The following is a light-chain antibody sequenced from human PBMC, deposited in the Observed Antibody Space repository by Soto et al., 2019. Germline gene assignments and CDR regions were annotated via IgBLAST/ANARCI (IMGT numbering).Light chain of an antibody. CDR2: SAY. CDR3: LKHDTYPYT. CDR1: QGIRNA. J-gene: IGKJ2*01. V-gene: IGKV1-17*01. Sequence: DIQMTQSPSSLSASVGDSVTLTCRASQGIRNALAWYQKKPGTDPERLIYSAYILQDGFSSRFSGSAYVTDVALTITTVQNDDFANYYCLKHDTYPYTFGQGTKLEIK.